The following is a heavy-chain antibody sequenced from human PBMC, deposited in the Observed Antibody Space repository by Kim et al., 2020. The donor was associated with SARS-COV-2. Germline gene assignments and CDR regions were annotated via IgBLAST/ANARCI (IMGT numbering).Heavy chain of an antibody. Sequence: SETLSLTCAVYGGSFSGYYWSWIRQPPGKGLEWIGEIYHSGTTKYKPSLKSLVTISLDTAKDQFSLKLSSVTAADTAVYFSAGSLYHAPSSFLVRFYPWGQGPLVPLSS. D-gene: IGHD6-13*01. J-gene: IGHJ5*02. CDR3: AGSLYHAPSSFLVRFYP. CDR1: GGSFSGYY. CDR2: IYHSGTT. V-gene: IGHV4-34*01.